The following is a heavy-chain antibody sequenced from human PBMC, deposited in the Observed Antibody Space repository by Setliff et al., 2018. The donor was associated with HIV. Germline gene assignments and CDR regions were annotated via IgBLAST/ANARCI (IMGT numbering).Heavy chain of an antibody. D-gene: IGHD7-27*01. Sequence: ASVKVSCKASGYTFIDYFIYWVRQDPGQGLEWMGWISPYDLSERISQKLDCRVTMTRVTSINTAFLDLSVLTSDDTAVYYCAGQFSNSFDYWGQGALVTVSS. CDR1: GYTFIDYF. CDR2: ISPYDLSE. J-gene: IGHJ4*02. CDR3: AGQFSNSFDY. V-gene: IGHV1-2*02.